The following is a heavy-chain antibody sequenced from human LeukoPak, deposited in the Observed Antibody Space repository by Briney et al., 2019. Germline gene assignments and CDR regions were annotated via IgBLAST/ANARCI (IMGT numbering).Heavy chain of an antibody. Sequence: SQTLSLTCPVSGASISSGSYYSSWIRQPAGKGLEWIGRIYTSGSTNYNRSLKSRVTISVDTSKNQFSLKLSSVTAADTAVYYCARDNDEALDYWGQGTLVTVSS. CDR2: IYTSGST. D-gene: IGHD1-1*01. V-gene: IGHV4-61*02. J-gene: IGHJ4*02. CDR3: ARDNDEALDY. CDR1: GASISSGSYY.